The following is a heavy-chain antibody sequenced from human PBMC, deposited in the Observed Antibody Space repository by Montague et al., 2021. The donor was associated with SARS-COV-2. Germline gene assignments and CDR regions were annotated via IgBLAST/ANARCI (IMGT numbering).Heavy chain of an antibody. V-gene: IGHV3-30*04. CDR1: RFTFSSYA. CDR2: ISCNGSNK. Sequence: SLRLSCAASRFTFSSYAMHWVRQAPGKGLEWVAVISCNGSNKYYVDSVKGRFTISRDNSKNTLYLQMNSLRAEDTAVYYCATELELSAFDIWGQGTMVTVSS. CDR3: ATELELSAFDI. J-gene: IGHJ3*02. D-gene: IGHD1-7*01.